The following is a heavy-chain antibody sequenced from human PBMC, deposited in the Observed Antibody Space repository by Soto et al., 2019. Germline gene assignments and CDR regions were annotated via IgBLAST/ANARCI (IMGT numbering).Heavy chain of an antibody. D-gene: IGHD1-26*01. CDR2: IYYSGST. J-gene: IGHJ4*02. V-gene: IGHV4-39*01. CDR1: GGSISSSSYY. CDR3: ARVYSGSYYSLV. Sequence: SETLSLTCTVSGGSISSSSYYWGWIRQPPGKGLEWIGSIYYSGSTYYNPSLKSRVTISVDTSKNQFSLKLSSVTAADTAVYYCARVYSGSYYSLVWGQGTLVTVSS.